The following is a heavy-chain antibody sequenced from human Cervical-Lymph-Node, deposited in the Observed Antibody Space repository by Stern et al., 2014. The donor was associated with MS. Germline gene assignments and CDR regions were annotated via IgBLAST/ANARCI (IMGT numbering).Heavy chain of an antibody. V-gene: IGHV1-69*01. CDR2: IIPIYVPV. Sequence: QVQLVESGAEVKKPGSSVKVSCKASGGTFSNYAISWVRQAPGQGLEWLGGIIPIYVPVNYAQKIQGRLTLTADESTNTAYMELSSLRSEDTAVYYCARVATYYQGSGSYFDYWGQGTLLTVSS. CDR3: ARVATYYQGSGSYFDY. CDR1: GGTFSNYA. J-gene: IGHJ4*02. D-gene: IGHD3-10*01.